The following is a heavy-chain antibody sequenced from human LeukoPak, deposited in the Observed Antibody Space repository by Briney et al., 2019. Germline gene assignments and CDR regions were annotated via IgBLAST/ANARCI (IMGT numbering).Heavy chain of an antibody. Sequence: PGGSLRLSCAASGFTFSSYSMNWVRQAPGKGLEWVSSISSSSSYIYYADSVKGRFTISRDNAKNSLYLQMNSLRAEDTAVYYCARDGDIVVVPAANLDYWGQGTLVTVSS. D-gene: IGHD2-2*01. J-gene: IGHJ4*02. CDR2: ISSSSSYI. CDR3: ARDGDIVVVPAANLDY. CDR1: GFTFSSYS. V-gene: IGHV3-21*01.